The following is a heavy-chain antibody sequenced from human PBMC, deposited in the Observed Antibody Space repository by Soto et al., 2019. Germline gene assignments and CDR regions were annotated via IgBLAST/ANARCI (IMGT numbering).Heavy chain of an antibody. Sequence: EVQLLESGGTVVQPGGSLRPSCAASGFTLSSYAMTWVRQGPGEGLEWVSAITGSGGYTIYADSVKGRFTISKDNSKSTLYLQMNSLRAVDTAVYYCAKVGSYYGSDVYWYFDVWGRGTLVTVSS. D-gene: IGHD3-10*01. J-gene: IGHJ2*01. CDR3: AKVGSYYGSDVYWYFDV. CDR1: GFTLSSYA. V-gene: IGHV3-23*01. CDR2: ITGSGGYT.